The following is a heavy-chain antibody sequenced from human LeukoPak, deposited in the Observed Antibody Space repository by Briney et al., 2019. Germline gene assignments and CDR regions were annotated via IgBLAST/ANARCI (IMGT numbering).Heavy chain of an antibody. CDR3: ASESPLYYGGNSEF. CDR1: GFTVSSNY. Sequence: GGSLRLSCAASGFTVSSNYMSWVRQAPGKGLEWVSGIYGGDTTYYADSVKGRFTISRDNSKNTLYLQMNSLRADDTAVYYCASESPLYYGGNSEFWGQGTLVTVSS. CDR2: IYGGDTT. J-gene: IGHJ4*02. V-gene: IGHV3-53*01. D-gene: IGHD4-23*01.